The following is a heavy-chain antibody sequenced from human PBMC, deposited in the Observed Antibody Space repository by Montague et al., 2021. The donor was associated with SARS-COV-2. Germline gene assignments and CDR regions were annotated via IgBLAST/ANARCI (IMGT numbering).Heavy chain of an antibody. CDR3: AQSSPYDRAEGFAH. J-gene: IGHJ5*02. Sequence: PALVKPTQTLTLTCSFSGFSLTTNGVGVAWIRQRPGKALEWLALVFWDDDQRYSPSLNKRLTITKDNSKNQVVLTMSNMDPVDTATYFCAQSSPYDRAEGFAHWGPGTLVTVAS. CDR2: VFWDDDQ. V-gene: IGHV2-5*02. D-gene: IGHD1-1*01. CDR1: GFSLTTNGVG.